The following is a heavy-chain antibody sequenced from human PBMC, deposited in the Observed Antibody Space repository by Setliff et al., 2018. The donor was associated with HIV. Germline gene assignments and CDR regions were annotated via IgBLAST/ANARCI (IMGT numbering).Heavy chain of an antibody. CDR1: GFSFRSYY. D-gene: IGHD4-17*01. J-gene: IGHJ4*02. CDR2: ISSRGSTI. CDR3: ARSPYGDYGLDY. V-gene: IGHV3-11*04. Sequence: GESLKISCAASGFSFRSYYMSWIRQAPGKGLEWVSYISSRGSTIYYADSVKGRFTISRDNAKNSLYLQMNTLRAEDTAVYFCARSPYGDYGLDYWGQGTLVTVSS.